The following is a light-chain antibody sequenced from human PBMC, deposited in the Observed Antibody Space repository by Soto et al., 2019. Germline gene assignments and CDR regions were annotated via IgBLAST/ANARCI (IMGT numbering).Light chain of an antibody. Sequence: DIQMTQSPSTLSASVGDTVTITCRASQSVSDSLAWYQVKPGEAPKLLIFDVSNLETGVPSRFSGSGSGTEFSLTIRGLQPDDFATYYCQQYDYSRTFGQGPKVDIK. CDR1: QSVSDS. V-gene: IGKV1-5*01. CDR2: DVS. CDR3: QQYDYSRT. J-gene: IGKJ1*01.